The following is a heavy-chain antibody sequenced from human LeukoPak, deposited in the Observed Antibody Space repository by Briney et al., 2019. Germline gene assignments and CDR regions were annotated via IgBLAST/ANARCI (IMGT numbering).Heavy chain of an antibody. V-gene: IGHV4-34*01. CDR3: AGPWGSADY. CDR1: GGSFSGYY. J-gene: IGHJ4*02. D-gene: IGHD7-27*01. CDR2: INHSGST. Sequence: PSETLSLTCAVYGGSFSGYYWSWIRQPPGKGLEWIGEINHSGSTNYNPSLKSRVTISVDTSKNQFSLKLSSVTAADTAVYYCAGPWGSADYWGQGTLVTVSS.